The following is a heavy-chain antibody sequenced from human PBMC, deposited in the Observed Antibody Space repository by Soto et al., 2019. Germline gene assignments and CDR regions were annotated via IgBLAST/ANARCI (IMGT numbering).Heavy chain of an antibody. CDR1: GLSCSDGG. J-gene: IGHJ6*01. CDR2: IFRDGNTK. Sequence: RLSGAACGLSCSDGGVHWFRRAPGKGLKWVAAIFRDGNTKQYADSVKGRFSVSRDNSQNTLYLQMNSLRTEDTAVYYCAKGLRISAAGPFYYYAMDAWGHGTPVTVS. V-gene: IGHV3-33*06. D-gene: IGHD6-13*01. CDR3: AKGLRISAAGPFYYYAMDA.